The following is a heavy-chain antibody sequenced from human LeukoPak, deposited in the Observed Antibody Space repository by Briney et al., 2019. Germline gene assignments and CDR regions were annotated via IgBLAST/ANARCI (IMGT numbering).Heavy chain of an antibody. CDR1: GFTFDNSA. D-gene: IGHD2-21*01. CDR3: AKGSGATRPYYFDY. V-gene: IGHV3-23*05. Sequence: GGSLRLSCAASGFTFDNSAMSWVRQAPGRGLEWVSAISGSGGSTYSADSVKGRFSISRDNSKNTLFLKMSSLRAEDTAVYYCAKGSGATRPYYFDYWGQGTLVTVSS. CDR2: ISGSGGST. J-gene: IGHJ4*02.